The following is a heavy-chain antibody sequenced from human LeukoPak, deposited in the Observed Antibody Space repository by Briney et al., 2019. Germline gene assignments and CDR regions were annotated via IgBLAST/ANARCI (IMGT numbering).Heavy chain of an antibody. V-gene: IGHV3-7*01. J-gene: IGHJ5*02. D-gene: IGHD5-18*01. CDR3: ARDGGYSYGHNWFDP. CDR2: IKQDGSEK. Sequence: GGSLRLSCAASGFTFSSYWMSWVRQAPGKGLEWVANIKQDGSEKYYVDSVKGRFTIPRDNAKNSLYLQMNSLRAEDTAVYYCARDGGYSYGHNWFDPWGQGTLVTVSS. CDR1: GFTFSSYW.